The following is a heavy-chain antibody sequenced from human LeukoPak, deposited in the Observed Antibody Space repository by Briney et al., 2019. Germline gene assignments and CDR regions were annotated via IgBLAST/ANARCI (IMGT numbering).Heavy chain of an antibody. D-gene: IGHD5-12*01. CDR2: INPNSGGT. CDR3: AREVGGTITYYFDY. CDR1: GYTFTGYY. J-gene: IGHJ4*02. Sequence: ASVKVSCKASGYTFTGYYMHWVRQAPGQGLEWMGWINPNSGGTNYAQKLQGRVTMTTDTSTSTAYMELRSLRSDDTAVYYCAREVGGTITYYFDYWGQGTLVTVSS. V-gene: IGHV1-2*02.